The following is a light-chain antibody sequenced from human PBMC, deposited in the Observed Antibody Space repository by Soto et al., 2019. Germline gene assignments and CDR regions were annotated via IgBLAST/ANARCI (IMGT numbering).Light chain of an antibody. V-gene: IGKV1-39*01. J-gene: IGKJ1*01. CDR1: QPISDY. Sequence: DIPITQIPTSLSASLGDRVTITLRTSQPISDYLNWYQQKPGKAPTLLTYTASNLQSGVPSRFSGSGSGTHFTLTISSLQPEDFATYYCQQHYNTPRTFGQGTKVDIK. CDR2: TAS. CDR3: QQHYNTPRT.